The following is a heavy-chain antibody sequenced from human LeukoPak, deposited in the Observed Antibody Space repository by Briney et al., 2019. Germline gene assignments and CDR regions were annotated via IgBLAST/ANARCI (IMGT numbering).Heavy chain of an antibody. CDR1: GFTVSGNY. CDR2: IYSDDRT. V-gene: IGHV3-53*01. Sequence: GGSLRLSCAASGFTVSGNYMSWVRQAPGKGLEWVSVIYSDDRTYYADSVKGRFTIPRDNSKNTLYLQMNTLRAEDTAVYYCTRDGDYYDTSGPDVWGKGTTVTASS. J-gene: IGHJ6*04. CDR3: TRDGDYYDTSGPDV. D-gene: IGHD3-22*01.